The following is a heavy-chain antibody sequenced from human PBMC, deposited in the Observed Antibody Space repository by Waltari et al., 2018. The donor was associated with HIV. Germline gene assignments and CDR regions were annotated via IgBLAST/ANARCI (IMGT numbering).Heavy chain of an antibody. Sequence: EVQLVESGGGLVQPGGYLRLSCAASGFPLSSYSRNWVHQAPGKGLEWVSYISSSSSTIYYADSVKGRFTISRDNAKNSLYLQMNSLRDEDTAVYYCARGSGWYGHYWGQGTLVTVSS. CDR2: ISSSSSTI. CDR3: ARGSGWYGHY. D-gene: IGHD6-19*01. V-gene: IGHV3-48*02. CDR1: GFPLSSYS. J-gene: IGHJ4*02.